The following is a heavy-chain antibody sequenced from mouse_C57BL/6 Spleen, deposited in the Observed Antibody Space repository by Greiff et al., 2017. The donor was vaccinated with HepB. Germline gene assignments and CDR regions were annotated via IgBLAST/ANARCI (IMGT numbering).Heavy chain of an antibody. CDR3: ARIYYGNLYYFDY. CDR2: INPNNGGT. V-gene: IGHV1-26*01. D-gene: IGHD2-1*01. Sequence: EVQLQQSGPELVKPGASVKISCKASGYTFTDYYMNWVKQSHGKSLEWIGDINPNNGGTSYNQKFKGKATLIVDKSSSTAYMELRSLTSEDSAVYYCARIYYGNLYYFDYWGQGTTLTVSS. CDR1: GYTFTDYY. J-gene: IGHJ2*01.